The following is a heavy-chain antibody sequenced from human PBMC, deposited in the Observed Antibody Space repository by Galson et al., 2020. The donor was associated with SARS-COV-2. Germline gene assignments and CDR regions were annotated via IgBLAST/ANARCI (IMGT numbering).Heavy chain of an antibody. J-gene: IGHJ6*03. CDR2: IKNKTDGGTT. CDR3: TTDFGYCTSTSCYSYYYYYMDV. D-gene: IGHD2-2*02. Sequence: GGSLRLSCAASGFTFSNAWMSWVRQAPGKGLEWVGRIKNKTDGGTTDYAAPVKGRFTISREDSKNTLYLQMNSLKTEDTAVYYCTTDFGYCTSTSCYSYYYYYMDVWGKGTTVTVSS. CDR1: GFTFSNAW. V-gene: IGHV3-15*01.